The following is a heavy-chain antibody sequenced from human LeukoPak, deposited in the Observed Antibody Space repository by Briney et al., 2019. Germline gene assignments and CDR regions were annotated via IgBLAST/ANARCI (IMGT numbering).Heavy chain of an antibody. J-gene: IGHJ5*02. CDR1: GGSISSGGYY. CDR2: IYYSGSN. V-gene: IGHV4-31*03. Sequence: SETLSLTCTVSGGSISSGGYYWSWIRQHPGKGLEWSGFIYYSGSNYYNPSLKSRVTISVDTSKNQFSLKLSSVTAADTAVYYCARDVIVGATGSPSWGQGTLVTVSS. D-gene: IGHD1-26*01. CDR3: ARDVIVGATGSPS.